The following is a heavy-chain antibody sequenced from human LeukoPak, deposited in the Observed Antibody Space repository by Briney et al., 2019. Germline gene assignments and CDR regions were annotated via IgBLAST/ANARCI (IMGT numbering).Heavy chain of an antibody. CDR2: ISGSGGST. J-gene: IGHJ4*02. Sequence: GGSLRLSCAASGFTFGSYAMSWVRQAPGKGLEWVSAISGSGGSTYYADSVKGRFTISRGNSKNTLYLQMNSLRAEDTAVYYCAKPPRGGNHYWGQGTLVTVSS. V-gene: IGHV3-23*01. CDR1: GFTFGSYA. D-gene: IGHD4-23*01. CDR3: AKPPRGGNHY.